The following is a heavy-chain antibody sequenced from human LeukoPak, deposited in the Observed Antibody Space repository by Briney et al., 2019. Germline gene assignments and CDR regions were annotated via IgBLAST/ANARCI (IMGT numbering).Heavy chain of an antibody. CDR2: ISSSSSYT. Sequence: GGSLRLSCAASGFTFSDYYMSWIRQAPGKGLEWVSYISSSSSYTNYADSVKGRFTISRDNAKNSLYLQMNSLRAEDTAVYYCTTRLQHHFDYWGQGTQVTVSS. V-gene: IGHV3-11*03. D-gene: IGHD2-15*01. CDR3: TTRLQHHFDY. CDR1: GFTFSDYY. J-gene: IGHJ4*02.